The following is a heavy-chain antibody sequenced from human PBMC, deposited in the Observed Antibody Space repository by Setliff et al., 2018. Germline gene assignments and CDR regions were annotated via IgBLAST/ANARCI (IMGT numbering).Heavy chain of an antibody. J-gene: IGHJ5*02. V-gene: IGHV7-4-1*02. Sequence: GASVKVSCKASGYTFTSYAMNWVRQAPGQGLEWMGWITTNTGNPTYAQGFTGRFVFSLDTSLNTAYLQISSLEAEDTALYYCVRGGSGAFDPWGQGTLVTVSS. CDR3: VRGGSGAFDP. CDR2: ITTNTGNP. D-gene: IGHD2-15*01. CDR1: GYTFTSYA.